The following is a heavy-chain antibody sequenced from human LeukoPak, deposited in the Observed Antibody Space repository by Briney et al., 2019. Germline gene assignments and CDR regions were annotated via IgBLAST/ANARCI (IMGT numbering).Heavy chain of an antibody. CDR2: ISHSGST. V-gene: IGHV4-34*01. CDR3: ARERNRRATSYQSPLDY. Sequence: PSETLSLTCAVYVGSFTSYYWRCLRQPPGKGLEWIGEISHSGSTNYNPSLKSRVTMSVHTPKTQFSLRLSSVTAAATAIYYCARERNRRATSYQSPLDYLGQGTLVTVSA. CDR1: VGSFTSYY. J-gene: IGHJ4*02. D-gene: IGHD1/OR15-1a*01.